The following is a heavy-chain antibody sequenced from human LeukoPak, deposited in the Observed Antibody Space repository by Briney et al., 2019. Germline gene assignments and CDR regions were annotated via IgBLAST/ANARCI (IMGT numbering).Heavy chain of an antibody. J-gene: IGHJ4*02. Sequence: PGGSLRLSCVGSGFTFSRYGLHWVRQGPGKGLECVAFIRSGGNNKYYADSVKGRFTISRDNSKNTLYLQMNSLRAEDTAVYYCARSGIAAAGTGSIFFYWGQGTLVTVSS. CDR2: IRSGGNNK. CDR3: ARSGIAAAGTGSIFFY. V-gene: IGHV3-30*02. CDR1: GFTFSRYG. D-gene: IGHD6-13*01.